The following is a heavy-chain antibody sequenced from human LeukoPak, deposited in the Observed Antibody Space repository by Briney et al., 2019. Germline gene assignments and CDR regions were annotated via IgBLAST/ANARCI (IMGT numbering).Heavy chain of an antibody. Sequence: GRSLRLSCAVPGFTFRRNSMHWVRQSPGKGLEWVTVISYDGNNRHYADSVKGRFTISRDNSKNTLYLQMNSLRPEDTAVYYCAREALTGSWHWFDPWGQGTLVTVSS. CDR2: ISYDGNNR. D-gene: IGHD2-15*01. CDR1: GFTFRRNS. V-gene: IGHV3-30-3*01. J-gene: IGHJ5*02. CDR3: AREALTGSWHWFDP.